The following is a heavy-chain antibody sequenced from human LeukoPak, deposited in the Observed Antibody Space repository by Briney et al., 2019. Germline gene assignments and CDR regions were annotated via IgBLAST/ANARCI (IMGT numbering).Heavy chain of an antibody. D-gene: IGHD4-17*01. Sequence: SETLSLTCTVSGDSISSYYWSWIRQPPGKGLEWIGYIYYTGSTNYNPSLKSRVTMSVDTSKNQFSLKLSSVTAADTAVYYCARQTVTRFDPWGQGTLVTVSS. CDR1: GDSISSYY. V-gene: IGHV4-59*08. J-gene: IGHJ5*02. CDR3: ARQTVTRFDP. CDR2: IYYTGST.